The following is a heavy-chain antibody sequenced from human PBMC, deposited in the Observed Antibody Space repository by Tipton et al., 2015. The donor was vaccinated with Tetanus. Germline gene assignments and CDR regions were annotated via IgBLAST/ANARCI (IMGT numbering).Heavy chain of an antibody. J-gene: IGHJ4*02. CDR1: GYTFTSYA. Sequence: QLVQSGPEVKKPGASVKVSCKASGYTFTSYAMNWVRQAPGQGLEWMGRIFPMFGKTNYAQKFQGRVTLTADKSTTTAYMKLSSLRSDDTAVYFCAREQGYFDYWGQGTLVTVSS. CDR3: AREQGYFDY. V-gene: IGHV1-69*06. CDR2: IFPMFGKT.